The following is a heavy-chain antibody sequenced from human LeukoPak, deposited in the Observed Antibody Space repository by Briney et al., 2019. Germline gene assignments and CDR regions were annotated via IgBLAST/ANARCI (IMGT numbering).Heavy chain of an antibody. V-gene: IGHV4-39*01. CDR1: GGSISSSSYY. CDR2: IYYSGST. D-gene: IGHD2-8*01. Sequence: PSETLSLTCTVSGGSISSSSYYWGWIRQPPGKGLEWIGSIYYSGSTYYNPSLKSRVTISVDTSKNQFSLKLSSVTAADTAVYYCAGLIVQASRGGINWGQGTLVTVSS. J-gene: IGHJ4*02. CDR3: AGLIVQASRGGIN.